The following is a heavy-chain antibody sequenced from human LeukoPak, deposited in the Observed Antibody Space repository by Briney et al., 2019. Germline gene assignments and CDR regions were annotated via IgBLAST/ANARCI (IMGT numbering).Heavy chain of an antibody. J-gene: IGHJ4*02. V-gene: IGHV3-23*01. CDR2: ISGSGGST. CDR1: GFTFTSYA. CDR3: AKDVGTWSLVVVVAAMDY. Sequence: GGSLRLSCAASGFTFTSYAMSWVRQAPGKGLEWVSAISGSGGSTYYADSVKGRFTISRDNSKNTLYLQMNSLRAEDTAVYYCAKDVGTWSLVVVVAAMDYWGQGTLVTVSS. D-gene: IGHD2-15*01.